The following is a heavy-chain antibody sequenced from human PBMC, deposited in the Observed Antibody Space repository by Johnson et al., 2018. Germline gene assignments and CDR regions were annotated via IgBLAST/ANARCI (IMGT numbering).Heavy chain of an antibody. CDR1: GFTFSNAW. V-gene: IGHV3-15*07. CDR2: IKSKTDGGTT. Sequence: VQLVESGGGLVKPGGSLRLSCAASGFTFSNAWMNWVRQAPGKGLEWVGRIKSKTDGGTTDYAAPVKGRFTITRDDSKNTLYLQMNSLKTEDTAVYYCARGGSNGFVDYYYHMDVWGKGTTVTVSS. D-gene: IGHD3-16*01. CDR3: ARGGSNGFVDYYYHMDV. J-gene: IGHJ6*03.